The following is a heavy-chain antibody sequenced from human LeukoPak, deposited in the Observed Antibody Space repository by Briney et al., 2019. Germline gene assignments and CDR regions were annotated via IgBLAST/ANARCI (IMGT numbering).Heavy chain of an antibody. D-gene: IGHD5-18*01. Sequence: AATLSLTHTVSGRSISSKYWSWVRQHPGKGLGWIGYISYSGSTNYTPSLKSRATISVDTPKNQFSLKLSSVTAADTAVYYWASGSGYSYPGWFDPGGQGTLVTVSS. CDR3: ASGSGYSYPGWFDP. CDR2: ISYSGST. J-gene: IGHJ5*02. V-gene: IGHV4-59*01. CDR1: GRSISSKY.